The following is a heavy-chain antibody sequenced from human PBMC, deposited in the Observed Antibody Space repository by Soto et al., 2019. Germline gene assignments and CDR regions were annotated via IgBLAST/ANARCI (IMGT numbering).Heavy chain of an antibody. D-gene: IGHD4-17*01. CDR3: THRRGVSFGDDY. CDR1: GFSLSTSGVG. CDR2: IYWDDDK. V-gene: IGHV2-5*02. Sequence: QITLKESGPTLVKPTQTLTLTCTFSGFSLSTSGVGVGWIRQPPGKALEWLALIYWDDDKRYSPSLKSRLTIAKDTSKNQAVLTMTNMGPVDTATYYCTHRRGVSFGDDYWGQGTLVTVSS. J-gene: IGHJ4*02.